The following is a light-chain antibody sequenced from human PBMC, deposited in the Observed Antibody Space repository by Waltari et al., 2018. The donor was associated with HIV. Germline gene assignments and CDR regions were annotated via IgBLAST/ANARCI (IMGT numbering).Light chain of an antibody. CDR1: SSDVGGYNY. CDR3: SSYTSSSTV. J-gene: IGLJ2*01. Sequence: QSALTQPASVSGSPGQSITIPCTGTSSDVGGYNYVSWYQQHPGKAPKLWFYEVSNRPSGVSNRFSGSKSGNTASLTISGLQAEDEADYYCSSYTSSSTVFGGGTKLTVL. V-gene: IGLV2-14*01. CDR2: EVS.